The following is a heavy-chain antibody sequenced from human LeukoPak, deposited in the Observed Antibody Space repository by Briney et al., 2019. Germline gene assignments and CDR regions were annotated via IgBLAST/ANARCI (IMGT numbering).Heavy chain of an antibody. CDR2: IYYSGST. V-gene: IGHV4-31*03. CDR3: ARDMGEASYGYPFYY. Sequence: SETLSLTCTVSGGSISSGGYYWSWIRQHPGKGLEWIGYIYYSGSTYYNPSLKSRITISVDTSKNQFSLKLSSVTAADTAVYYCARDMGEASYGYPFYYWGQGTLVTVSS. D-gene: IGHD5-18*01. J-gene: IGHJ4*02. CDR1: GGSISSGGYY.